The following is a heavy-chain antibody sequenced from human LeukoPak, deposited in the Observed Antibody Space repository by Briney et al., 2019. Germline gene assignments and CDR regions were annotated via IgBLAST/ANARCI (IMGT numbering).Heavy chain of an antibody. D-gene: IGHD6-19*01. J-gene: IGHJ4*02. CDR1: GFTFSNYW. V-gene: IGHV3-74*01. Sequence: GGSLRLSCAASGFTFSNYWLHWVRQAPGKGLVWVSRIDANAKTTSYADSVKGRFTISTDNAKNSLYLQMNSLRAEDTALYYCAKSVGWPSNFDYWGQGTLVTVSS. CDR2: IDANAKTT. CDR3: AKSVGWPSNFDY.